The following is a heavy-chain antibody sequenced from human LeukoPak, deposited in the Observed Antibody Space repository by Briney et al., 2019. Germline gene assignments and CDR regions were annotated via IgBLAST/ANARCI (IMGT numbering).Heavy chain of an antibody. Sequence: SVKVSCKASGGTFSSYAISWVRQAPGQGLEWMGGIIPIFGTANYAQKFQGRVTITTDESTSTAYMELSSLRSEDTAVYYCARSTAGPQDIVVVPAAMPFNWFDPWGQGTLVTVSS. D-gene: IGHD2-2*01. J-gene: IGHJ5*02. CDR2: IIPIFGTA. CDR1: GGTFSSYA. V-gene: IGHV1-69*05. CDR3: ARSTAGPQDIVVVPAAMPFNWFDP.